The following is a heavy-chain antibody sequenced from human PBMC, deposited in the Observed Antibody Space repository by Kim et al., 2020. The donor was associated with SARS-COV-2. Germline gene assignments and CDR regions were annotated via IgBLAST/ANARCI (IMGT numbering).Heavy chain of an antibody. J-gene: IGHJ3*02. CDR3: AASYYDILTASPDAFDI. Sequence: SVKVSCKASGFTFTSSAVQWVRQARGQRLEWIGWIVVGSGNTNYAQKFQERVTITRDMSTSSAYMELSSLRSEDTAVYYCAASYYDILTASPDAFDIWGQGTMVTVSS. V-gene: IGHV1-58*01. CDR2: IVVGSGNT. CDR1: GFTFTSSA. D-gene: IGHD3-9*01.